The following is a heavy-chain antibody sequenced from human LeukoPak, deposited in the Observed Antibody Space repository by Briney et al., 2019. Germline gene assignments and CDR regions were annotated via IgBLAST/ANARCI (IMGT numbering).Heavy chain of an antibody. D-gene: IGHD2-2*01. CDR3: ARVLSAAMWGGMDV. CDR2: ISYDGSNK. V-gene: IGHV3-30*04. J-gene: IGHJ6*02. CDR1: GFTFSSYA. Sequence: PGRSLRLSCAASGFTFSSYAMHWVRQAPGKGLEWVAVISYDGSNKYYAGSVKGRFTISRDNSKNTLYLQMNSLRAEDTAVYYCARVLSAAMWGGMDVWGQGTTVTVSS.